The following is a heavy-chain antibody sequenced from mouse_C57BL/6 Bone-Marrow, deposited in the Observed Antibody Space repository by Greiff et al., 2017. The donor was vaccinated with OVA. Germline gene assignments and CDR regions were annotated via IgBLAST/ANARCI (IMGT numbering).Heavy chain of an antibody. V-gene: IGHV1-81*01. Sequence: QVQLQQSGAELARPGASVKLSCKASGYTFTSYGISWVKQRTGQGLEWIGEIYPRSGNTYYNEKFKGKATLTADKSSSTAYMELRSLTSEDSAVYFRAREGIYDGYYEYFDYWGQGTTLTVSS. J-gene: IGHJ2*01. D-gene: IGHD2-3*01. CDR1: GYTFTSYG. CDR3: AREGIYDGYYEYFDY. CDR2: IYPRSGNT.